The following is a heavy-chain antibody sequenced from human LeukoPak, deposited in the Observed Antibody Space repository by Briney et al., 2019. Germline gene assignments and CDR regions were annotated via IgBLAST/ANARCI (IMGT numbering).Heavy chain of an antibody. Sequence: PSETLSLTCAVYGGSFSGYYWSWIRQPPGKGLEWIGEINHSGSTNYNPSLKSRVTISVDTSKNQFSLKLSCVTAADTAVYYCATAGRGRYNWFDPWGQGTLVTVSS. J-gene: IGHJ5*02. D-gene: IGHD3-16*01. V-gene: IGHV4-34*01. CDR3: ATAGRGRYNWFDP. CDR2: INHSGST. CDR1: GGSFSGYY.